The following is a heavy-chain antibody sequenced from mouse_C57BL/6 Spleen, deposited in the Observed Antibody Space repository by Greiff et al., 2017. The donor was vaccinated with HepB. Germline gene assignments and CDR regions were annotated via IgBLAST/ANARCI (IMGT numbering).Heavy chain of an antibody. J-gene: IGHJ3*01. CDR3: ARPYYYGSSYGAY. Sequence: EVNVVESGGGLVKPGGSLKLSCAASGFTFSDYGMHWVRQAPEKGLEWVAYISSGSSTIYYADTVKGRFTISRDNAKNTLFLQMTSLRSEDTAMYYCARPYYYGSSYGAYWGQGTLVTVSA. V-gene: IGHV5-17*01. CDR2: ISSGSSTI. CDR1: GFTFSDYG. D-gene: IGHD1-1*01.